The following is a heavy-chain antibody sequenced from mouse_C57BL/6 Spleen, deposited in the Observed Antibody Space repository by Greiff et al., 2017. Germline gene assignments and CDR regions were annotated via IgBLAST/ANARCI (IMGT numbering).Heavy chain of an antibody. Sequence: QVQLKQPGAELVRPGSSVKLSCKASGYTFTSYWMDWVKQRPGQGLEWIGNIYPSDSETHYNQKFKDKATLTVDKSSSTAYMQLSSLTSEDSAVYYCAREALYYAMDYWGQGTSVTVSS. CDR3: AREALYYAMDY. CDR2: IYPSDSET. CDR1: GYTFTSYW. V-gene: IGHV1-61*01. J-gene: IGHJ4*01.